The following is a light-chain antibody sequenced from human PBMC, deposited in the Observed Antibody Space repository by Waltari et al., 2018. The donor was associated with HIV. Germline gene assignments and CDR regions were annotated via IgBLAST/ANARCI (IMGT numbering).Light chain of an antibody. CDR2: GDR. Sequence: QSVLPQPPSVSGAPGQRVTISCTGNSPNIGAGYDFTRYQHLPGTAPKLLIYGDRNRPSGVPDRFSASRSDTSASLAITGLQAEDEADYYCQSYDRSLSGSFVFGTGTKVTVL. V-gene: IGLV1-40*01. CDR3: QSYDRSLSGSFV. CDR1: SPNIGAGYD. J-gene: IGLJ1*01.